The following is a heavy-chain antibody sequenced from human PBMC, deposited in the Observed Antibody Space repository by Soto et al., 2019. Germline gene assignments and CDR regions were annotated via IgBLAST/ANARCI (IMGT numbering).Heavy chain of an antibody. J-gene: IGHJ6*03. Sequence: PSETLSLTCAVYGGSFSGYYWSWIRQPPGKGLEWIGEINHSGSTNYNPSLKSRVTISVDTSKNQFSLKLSSVTAADTAVYYCARAGYCSITSCYDYYYYYMDVSGKGTTVTVSS. CDR1: GGSFSGYY. CDR2: INHSGST. V-gene: IGHV4-34*01. CDR3: ARAGYCSITSCYDYYYYYMDV. D-gene: IGHD2-2*01.